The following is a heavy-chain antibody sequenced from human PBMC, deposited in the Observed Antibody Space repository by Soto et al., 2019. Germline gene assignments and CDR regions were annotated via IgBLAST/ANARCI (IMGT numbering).Heavy chain of an antibody. CDR1: GYTFTHHY. CDR3: ARGLYGGKIGFSY. D-gene: IGHD4-17*01. Sequence: ASVKVSCKASGYTFTHHYIHWVRQAPGQGLDWVGVINPSGGRTNYAQKFQGRVTITADESTSTAYMELSSLRSEDTAVYYCARGLYGGKIGFSYWGQGTLVTVSS. V-gene: IGHV1-46*01. J-gene: IGHJ4*02. CDR2: INPSGGRT.